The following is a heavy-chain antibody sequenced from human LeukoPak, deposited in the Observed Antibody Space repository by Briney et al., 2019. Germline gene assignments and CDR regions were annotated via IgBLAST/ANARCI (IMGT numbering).Heavy chain of an antibody. V-gene: IGHV3-23*01. CDR1: GFTFRTYA. CDR2: IGGGGGST. J-gene: IGHJ4*02. CDR3: AKDLGDYDTSGCLDY. Sequence: GGSLRLSCAASGFTFRTYAMSWVRQAPGKGLEWVSGIGGGGGSTYYADSVKGRLTISRDNSKNTVYLLMNSLRAEDTAVYYCAKDLGDYDTSGCLDYWGQGTLVTVSS. D-gene: IGHD3-22*01.